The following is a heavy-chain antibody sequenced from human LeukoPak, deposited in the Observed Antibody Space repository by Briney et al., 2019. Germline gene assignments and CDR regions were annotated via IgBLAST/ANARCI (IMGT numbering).Heavy chain of an antibody. Sequence: PGGSLRLSCAASGFTFSSYEMNWVRQAPGKGLVWVSYISSGGGTIYYADSVKGRFTISRDNAKNSLYLQMNSLRAADTAVYYCAREARGGGYDRDYYYYYMDVWGKGTTVTVSS. CDR3: AREARGGGYDRDYYYYYMDV. D-gene: IGHD5-12*01. J-gene: IGHJ6*03. CDR2: ISSGGGTI. CDR1: GFTFSSYE. V-gene: IGHV3-48*03.